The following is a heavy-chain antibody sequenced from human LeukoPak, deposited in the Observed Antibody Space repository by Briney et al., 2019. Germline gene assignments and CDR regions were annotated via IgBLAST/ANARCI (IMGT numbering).Heavy chain of an antibody. CDR1: GFTFSSYS. V-gene: IGHV3-48*04. CDR2: ISSSGSTI. D-gene: IGHD4-23*01. Sequence: GGSLRLSCAASGFTFSSYSMNWVRQAPGKGLEWVSYISSSGSTIYYADSVKGRFTISRDNAQNSLYLKMNSLRAEDTAVYYCARDYGGSSPFDYWGQGTLVTVSS. J-gene: IGHJ4*02. CDR3: ARDYGGSSPFDY.